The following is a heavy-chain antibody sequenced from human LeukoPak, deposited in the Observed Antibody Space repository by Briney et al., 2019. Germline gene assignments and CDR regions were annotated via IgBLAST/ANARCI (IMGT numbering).Heavy chain of an antibody. CDR1: GFTFSRHA. V-gene: IGHV3-64*01. D-gene: IGHD1-26*01. Sequence: GGSLSLSCAASGFTFSRHAMHWVRRAPGKGLELVSSISRNGDSTGYGNSVKGRFTISRDNSKNTLYLQMGSLRMEDMSIYDCARSSGNYHHYYGMDGWGQGPTVTVSS. CDR2: ISRNGDST. CDR3: ARSSGNYHHYYGMDG. J-gene: IGHJ6*02.